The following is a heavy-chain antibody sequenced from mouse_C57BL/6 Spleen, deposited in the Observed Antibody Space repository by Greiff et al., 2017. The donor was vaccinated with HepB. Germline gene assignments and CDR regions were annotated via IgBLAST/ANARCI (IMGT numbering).Heavy chain of an antibody. J-gene: IGHJ4*01. Sequence: EVQRVESGGGLVQPKGSLKLSCAASGFSFNTYAMNWVRQAPGKGLEWVARIRSKSNNYATYYADSVKDRFTISRDDSESMLYLQMNNLKTEDTAMYYCVRPLYYGNAMDYRGQGTSVTVSS. CDR1: GFSFNTYA. D-gene: IGHD2-1*01. CDR2: IRSKSNNYAT. V-gene: IGHV10-1*01. CDR3: VRPLYYGNAMDY.